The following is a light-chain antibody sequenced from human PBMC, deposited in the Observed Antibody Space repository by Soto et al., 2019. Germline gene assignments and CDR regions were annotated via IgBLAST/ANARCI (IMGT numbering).Light chain of an antibody. J-gene: IGLJ1*01. Sequence: QSVLTQPASVSGSPGQSITMSCTGTSSDVGGYNYISWYQQHPGKAPKLMIYEVSNRPSGVSNRFSGSKSGNTASLTISGLQADDEADYYCCSYAGTYTFYVFGTGTKLTVL. CDR2: EVS. CDR3: CSYAGTYTFYV. CDR1: SSDVGGYNY. V-gene: IGLV2-14*01.